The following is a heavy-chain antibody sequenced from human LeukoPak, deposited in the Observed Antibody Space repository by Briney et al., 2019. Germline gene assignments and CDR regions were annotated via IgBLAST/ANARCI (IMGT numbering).Heavy chain of an antibody. D-gene: IGHD1-7*01. CDR2: ISWNSGSI. CDR3: ARAPRYNWNSYYFDY. J-gene: IGHJ4*02. Sequence: QSGGSLRLSCAASGFTLDDYAMPWVRHAPGKGLEWVSGISWNSGSIGYADSVKGRFTISRDNAKNSLYLQMNSLRAEDTALYYCARAPRYNWNSYYFDYWGQGTLVTVSS. CDR1: GFTLDDYA. V-gene: IGHV3-9*01.